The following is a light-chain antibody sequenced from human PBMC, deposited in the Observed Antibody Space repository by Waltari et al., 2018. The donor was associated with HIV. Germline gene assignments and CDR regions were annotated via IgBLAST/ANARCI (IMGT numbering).Light chain of an antibody. CDR2: RAS. V-gene: IGKV1-5*03. CDR3: QQYDAYPLT. CDR1: QTISSL. Sequence: DIQMTQSPSTLSASVGDRVTITCRASQTISSLLAWYQQKPGKVPKLLISRASSLESGVPSRFSGGGSGTEFTLTINSLQPDDLATYYCQQYDAYPLTFGGGTKVEIK. J-gene: IGKJ4*01.